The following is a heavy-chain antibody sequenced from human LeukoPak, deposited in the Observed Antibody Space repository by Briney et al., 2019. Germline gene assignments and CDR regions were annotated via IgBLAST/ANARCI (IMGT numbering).Heavy chain of an antibody. CDR3: AKQLGYCSDGSCYFPY. Sequence: GGSLRLPCAASGFTFSSYWMHWVRQAPGKGLVWVSRINSDGSSTSYADSVKGRFTISRDNAKNTLYLQMNSLRAEDTAVYYCAKQLGYCSDGSCYFPYWGQGTLVTVSS. CDR1: GFTFSSYW. V-gene: IGHV3-74*01. J-gene: IGHJ4*02. CDR2: INSDGSST. D-gene: IGHD2-15*01.